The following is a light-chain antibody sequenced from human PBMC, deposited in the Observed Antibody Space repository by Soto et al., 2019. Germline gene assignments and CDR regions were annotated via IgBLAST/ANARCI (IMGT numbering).Light chain of an antibody. CDR2: EVT. CDR3: SSHTSGSTRV. Sequence: SVLTQPASVSGSPGQSIAISCTGTSGDVGGYDYVSWYQRHPDKAPKLMIYEVTKRPSWVSNRFSGSKSGNTASLTISGLQPEDEADYYCSSHTSGSTRVFGSGTKVTVL. J-gene: IGLJ1*01. V-gene: IGLV2-14*01. CDR1: SGDVGGYDY.